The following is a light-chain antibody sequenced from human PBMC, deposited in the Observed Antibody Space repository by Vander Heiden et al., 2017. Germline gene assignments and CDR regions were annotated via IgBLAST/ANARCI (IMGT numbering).Light chain of an antibody. CDR3: QQSFSSLWT. CDR2: AAS. Sequence: DIQITQSPSSLSASVGDRVTITCRATQNISNYVNWYQQKPGKAPKLLIYAASTLQSGVPSRFSGSGSGTDFTLTITGLQSEDFATYYCQQSFSSLWTFGQGTRV. J-gene: IGKJ1*01. V-gene: IGKV1-39*01. CDR1: QNISNY.